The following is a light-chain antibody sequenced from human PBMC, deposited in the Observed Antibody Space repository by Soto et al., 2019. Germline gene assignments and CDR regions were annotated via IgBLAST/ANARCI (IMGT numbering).Light chain of an antibody. CDR2: GAS. J-gene: IGKJ1*01. CDR1: QSVSSN. Sequence: EIVMTQSPATLSVSPGERATLSCRASQSVSSNLAWYQQKPCQAPRLRIYGASTRATGIPARFSGSGSGTEFTLTISSLQSADFAVYYCQDYNNWSCEFGQGATVDIK. V-gene: IGKV3-15*01. CDR3: QDYNNWSCE.